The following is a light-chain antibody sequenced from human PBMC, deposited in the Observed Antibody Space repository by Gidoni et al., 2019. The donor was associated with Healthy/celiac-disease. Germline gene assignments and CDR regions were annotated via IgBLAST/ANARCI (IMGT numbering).Light chain of an antibody. CDR2: EGS. CDR1: SSDVGSYNL. J-gene: IGLJ1*01. CDR3: CSYAGSSTSLYV. Sequence: QSALTQPASVSGPPGQPLTISCTGTSSDVGSYNLVPWYQQHPGKAPNLMIYEGSKRPSGVSNRFSGSKSGNTASLTISGLQAEDEADYYCCSYAGSSTSLYVFGTGTKVTVL. V-gene: IGLV2-23*01.